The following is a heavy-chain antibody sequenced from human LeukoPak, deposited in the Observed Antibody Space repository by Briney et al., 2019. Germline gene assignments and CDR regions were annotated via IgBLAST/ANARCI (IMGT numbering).Heavy chain of an antibody. CDR2: IIPIFGTA. V-gene: IGHV1-69*13. CDR3: ARSNYGGKRWFDP. Sequence: SVKVSCKASGGTFSSYAISWVRQAPGQGLEWMGGIIPIFGTANYAQKFQGRVTITADESTSTAYMELSSLRSEDTAVYFCARSNYGGKRWFDPWGQGTLVIVSS. D-gene: IGHD4-23*01. CDR1: GGTFSSYA. J-gene: IGHJ5*02.